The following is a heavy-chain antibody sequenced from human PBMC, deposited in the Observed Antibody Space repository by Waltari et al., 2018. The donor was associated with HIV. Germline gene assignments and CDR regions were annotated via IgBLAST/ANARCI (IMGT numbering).Heavy chain of an antibody. CDR2: ISYSGST. J-gene: IGHJ4*02. Sequence: QVQLQESGPGLVKPSQTLYLTWTVSGGSISSSADYWSWIRQHPGKGLEWIGYISYSGSTYYNPSLKSRVTISVDTSKNQFSLKLSSVTAADTAVYYCARVLRRTSRFDYWGQGTLVAVSS. V-gene: IGHV4-31*02. CDR1: GGSISSSADY. CDR3: ARVLRRTSRFDY.